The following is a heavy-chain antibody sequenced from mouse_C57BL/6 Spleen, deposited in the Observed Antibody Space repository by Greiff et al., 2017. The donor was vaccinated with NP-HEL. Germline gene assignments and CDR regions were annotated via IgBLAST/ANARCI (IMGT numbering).Heavy chain of an antibody. Sequence: EVHLVESGGDLVKPGGSLKLSCAASGFTFSSYGMSWVRQTPDKRLEWVATISSGGSYTYYPDSVKGRFTISRDNAKNTLYLQMSSLKSEDTAMYYCARHYYSNYGYFDYWGQGTTLTVSS. CDR1: GFTFSSYG. CDR3: ARHYYSNYGYFDY. D-gene: IGHD2-5*01. CDR2: ISSGGSYT. V-gene: IGHV5-6*01. J-gene: IGHJ2*01.